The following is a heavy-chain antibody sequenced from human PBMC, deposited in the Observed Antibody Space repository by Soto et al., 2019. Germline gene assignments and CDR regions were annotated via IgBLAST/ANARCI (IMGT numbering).Heavy chain of an antibody. D-gene: IGHD3-10*01. Sequence: SETLSLTCGVSGGSFSGYYWSWIRHPPGEGLEWIGEINDSGSANYNPSLTGRVTISLDTSKNQFSLKLNSVTAADTAVYYCARVDYYFGSGRYDFWGQGTQVTVSS. J-gene: IGHJ4*02. CDR1: GGSFSGYY. CDR2: INDSGSA. CDR3: ARVDYYFGSGRYDF. V-gene: IGHV4-34*01.